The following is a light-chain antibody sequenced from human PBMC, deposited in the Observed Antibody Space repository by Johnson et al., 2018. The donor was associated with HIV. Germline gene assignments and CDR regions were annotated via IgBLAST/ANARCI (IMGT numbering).Light chain of an antibody. CDR1: SSNIGNNY. J-gene: IGLJ1*01. Sequence: QSVLTQPPSVSAAPGQKVTISCSGSSSNIGNNYVSWYQQLPGTAPKLLIYDNNKRPSGIPDRFSGSKSGTSATLAITGLQTGDEADYYCGTWDTSLSVYVFGTWTKVTVL. V-gene: IGLV1-51*01. CDR2: DNN. CDR3: GTWDTSLSVYV.